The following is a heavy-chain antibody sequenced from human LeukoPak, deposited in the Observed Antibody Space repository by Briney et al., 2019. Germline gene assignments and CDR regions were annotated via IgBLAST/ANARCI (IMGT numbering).Heavy chain of an antibody. CDR3: ARDRVGAFHY. V-gene: IGHV3-74*01. J-gene: IGHJ4*02. CDR2: ISGDVSVT. CDR1: GFTFNTYW. D-gene: IGHD3-10*01. Sequence: PGGSLRLSCAASGFTFNTYWMHWVRQAPAKGLVWVSRISGDVSVTSYAHSVKGRFTISRDNAKNTLYLQMNSLRGEDTAVYYCARDRVGAFHYWGQETLVSVSS.